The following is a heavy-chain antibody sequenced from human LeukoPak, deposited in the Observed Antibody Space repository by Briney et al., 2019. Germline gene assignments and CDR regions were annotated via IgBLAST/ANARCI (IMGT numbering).Heavy chain of an antibody. D-gene: IGHD1-1*01. V-gene: IGHV1-2*02. J-gene: IGHJ4*02. CDR2: INPKSGGT. CDR3: ARGWTDDTGY. Sequence: ASVKVSCKAFGYTSTGYYMHWVRQAPGQGLEWMGWINPKSGGTNYAQEFQGRVTMTRDASISTAYMELRSLTSDDTAVYYCARGWTDDTGYWGQGTLVTVSS. CDR1: GYTSTGYY.